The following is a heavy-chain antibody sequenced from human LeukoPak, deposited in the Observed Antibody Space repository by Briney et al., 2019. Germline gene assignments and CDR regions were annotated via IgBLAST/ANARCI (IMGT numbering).Heavy chain of an antibody. V-gene: IGHV3-21*01. J-gene: IGHJ6*02. CDR3: ARDLWFGEDYYYGMDV. CDR1: GFTFSDYY. D-gene: IGHD3-10*01. CDR2: ISSSSSYI. Sequence: GGSLRLSCAASGFTFSDYYMSWVRQAPGKGLEWVSSISSSSSYIYYADSVKGRFTISRDNAKNSLYLQMNSLRAEDTAVYYCARDLWFGEDYYYGMDVWGQGTTVTVSS.